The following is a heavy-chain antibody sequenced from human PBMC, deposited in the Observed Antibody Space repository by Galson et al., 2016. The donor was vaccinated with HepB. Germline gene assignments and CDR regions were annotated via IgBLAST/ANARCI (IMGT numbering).Heavy chain of an antibody. CDR2: LSGSSDST. CDR3: AKDPHYGGGFPRWGYFDN. V-gene: IGHV3-23*01. D-gene: IGHD3-3*02. Sequence: SLRLSCAASGFNFRNYAMSWVRQAPGKGLEWVSALSGSSDSTDYADSVKGRFTISRDNSEDTLYLQMNSLRAEDTAVYFCAKDPHYGGGFPRWGYFDNWGQGTLVTVSS. J-gene: IGHJ4*02. CDR1: GFNFRNYA.